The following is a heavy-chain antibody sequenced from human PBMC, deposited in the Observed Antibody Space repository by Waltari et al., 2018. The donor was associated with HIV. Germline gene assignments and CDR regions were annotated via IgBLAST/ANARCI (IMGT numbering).Heavy chain of an antibody. J-gene: IGHJ3*02. Sequence: HVQLQESGPGLVKSSQTLSLTCTVSGGSITDGGNYWSWIRQQPGKGLEWIGYVYYSGSTYYNPSLKSRVTISADTSKNQFSLKLSSVTAADTAVYYCARDQNPHNWNDRHAFDIWGQGTMVTVSS. V-gene: IGHV4-31*03. CDR1: GGSITDGGNY. CDR2: VYYSGST. D-gene: IGHD1-20*01. CDR3: ARDQNPHNWNDRHAFDI.